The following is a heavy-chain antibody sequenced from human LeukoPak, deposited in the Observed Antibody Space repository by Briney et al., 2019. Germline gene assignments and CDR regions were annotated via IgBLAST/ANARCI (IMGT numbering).Heavy chain of an antibody. J-gene: IGHJ3*02. CDR3: TRAPYYYDTSGYSRDDAFDI. V-gene: IGHV3-49*04. Sequence: PGGSLRPSCTASRFTFGDYAMSWVRQAPGKGLEWVGFIRSKAYGGTTKYAASVKGRFTISRDDSKSIAYLQMNSLKTEDTAVYYCTRAPYYYDTSGYSRDDAFDIWGQGTMVTVSS. CDR1: RFTFGDYA. CDR2: IRSKAYGGTT. D-gene: IGHD3-22*01.